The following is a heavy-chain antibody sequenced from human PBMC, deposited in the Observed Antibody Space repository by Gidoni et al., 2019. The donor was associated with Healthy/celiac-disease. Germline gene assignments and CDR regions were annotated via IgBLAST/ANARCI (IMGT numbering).Heavy chain of an antibody. V-gene: IGHV4-39*01. D-gene: IGHD1-26*01. CDR1: GGSISSSSYY. CDR2: IYYSGGT. Sequence: QLQLQESGPGLVKPSETLSLPCTVSGGSISSSSYYWGWIRQPPGRGLEWIGSIYYSGGTYYNPSLKSRVTISVDTSKNQFSLKLSSVTAADTAVYYCAGMGDTGELDPWGQGTLVTVSS. CDR3: AGMGDTGELDP. J-gene: IGHJ5*02.